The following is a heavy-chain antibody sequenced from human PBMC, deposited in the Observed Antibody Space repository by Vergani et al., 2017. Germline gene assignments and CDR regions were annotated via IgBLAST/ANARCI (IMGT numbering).Heavy chain of an antibody. CDR1: GGSISSGGYS. Sequence: QLQLQESGSGLVKPSQTLSLTCAVSGGSISSGGYSWSWIRQPPGKGLEWIGYIYYSGSTNYNPSLKSRVTISVDTSKNQFSLKLSSVTAADTAVYYCARGGPLRLRGWFDPWGQGTLVTVSS. V-gene: IGHV4-30-2*01. CDR3: ARGGPLRLRGWFDP. CDR2: IYYSGST. D-gene: IGHD5-12*01. J-gene: IGHJ5*02.